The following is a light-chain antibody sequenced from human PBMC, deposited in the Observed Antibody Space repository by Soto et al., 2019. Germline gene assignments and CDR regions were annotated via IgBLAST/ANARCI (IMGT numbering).Light chain of an antibody. CDR2: GNS. Sequence: QSVLTQPPSVSGAPGQRVTISCTGSSSNIGAGYDVHWYQQLPGTAPKLLIYGNSNRPSGFPDRFSGSTSDTSAALAITGLQAEDEADYYCQSYDSSLSGYVFGTGTEVTVL. J-gene: IGLJ1*01. CDR3: QSYDSSLSGYV. CDR1: SSNIGAGYD. V-gene: IGLV1-40*01.